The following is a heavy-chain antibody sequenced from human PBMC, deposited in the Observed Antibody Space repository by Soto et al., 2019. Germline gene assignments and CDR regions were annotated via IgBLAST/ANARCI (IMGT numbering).Heavy chain of an antibody. CDR2: ISSNGGST. J-gene: IGHJ4*02. Sequence: EVQLVESGGGLVQPGGSLRLSCAASGFTFSSYAMHWVRQAPGKGLEYVSAISSNGGSTYYANSVKGRFTISRDNSKNTLYLQMGSLRAEDMAVYYCARGYDILTGYYPFDYWGQGTLVTVSS. CDR1: GFTFSSYA. V-gene: IGHV3-64*01. CDR3: ARGYDILTGYYPFDY. D-gene: IGHD3-9*01.